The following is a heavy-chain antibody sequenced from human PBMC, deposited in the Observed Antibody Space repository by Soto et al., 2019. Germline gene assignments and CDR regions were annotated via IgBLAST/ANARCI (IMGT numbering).Heavy chain of an antibody. CDR3: AKEKIYAFGPNEAFDI. CDR2: ISGSGDST. CDR1: GVKFGDFP. V-gene: IGHV3-23*01. Sequence: GGSLRLSCAASGVKFGDFPISWVRQAPGKGLEWVSAISGSGDSTNYADSVKGRFTISRDNSENTLFLQLNSLRAEDTAVYYCAKEKIYAFGPNEAFDIWGQGTMVTVSS. J-gene: IGHJ3*02. D-gene: IGHD5-12*01.